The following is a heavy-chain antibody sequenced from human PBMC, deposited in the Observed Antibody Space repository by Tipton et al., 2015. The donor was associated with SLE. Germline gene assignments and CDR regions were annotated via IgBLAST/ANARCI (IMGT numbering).Heavy chain of an antibody. J-gene: IGHJ6*03. Sequence: GLVKPSETLSLTCTVSGGSITSSSYYWGWIRQPPGKGLEWIGSLYYRGSTFYNPSLESRVAISVDTSKSRFSLNLNSVTAADTAVYFCARLSYGSKVYGGNFDSSYYMDVWGKGTTVTVSS. D-gene: IGHD4-23*01. CDR3: ARLSYGSKVYGGNFDSSYYMDV. CDR2: LYYRGST. V-gene: IGHV4-39*07. CDR1: GGSITSSSYY.